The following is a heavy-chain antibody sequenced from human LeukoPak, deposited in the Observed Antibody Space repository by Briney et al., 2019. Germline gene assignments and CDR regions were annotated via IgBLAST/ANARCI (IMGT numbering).Heavy chain of an antibody. CDR3: AREDFWSGYFLLNY. Sequence: SETLSLTCTVSGGSISSYYWSWIRQPAGKGLEWIGRIYTSGSTNYNPSLRSRVTMSVDTSKNQFSLKLSSVTAADTAVYYCAREDFWSGYFLLNYWGQGTLVTVSS. V-gene: IGHV4-4*07. J-gene: IGHJ4*02. CDR1: GGSISSYY. CDR2: IYTSGST. D-gene: IGHD3-3*01.